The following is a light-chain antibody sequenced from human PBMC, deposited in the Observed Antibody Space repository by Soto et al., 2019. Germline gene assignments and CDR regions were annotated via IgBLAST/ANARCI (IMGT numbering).Light chain of an antibody. CDR2: DAS. V-gene: IGKV1-5*01. CDR1: QSISSW. Sequence: SQLTQAPSTLSASVGDRVTITCRASQSISSWLAWYQQKPGKAPKLVLYDASSLESGVPSRCSGSGTGTVFTLTISSLQPDDFVRYYGQQYNSYSQTFGQGTKVDIK. J-gene: IGKJ1*01. CDR3: QQYNSYSQT.